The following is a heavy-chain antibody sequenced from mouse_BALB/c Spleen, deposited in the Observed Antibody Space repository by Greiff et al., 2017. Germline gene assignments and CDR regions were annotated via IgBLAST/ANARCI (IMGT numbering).Heavy chain of an antibody. CDR3: ARQTRSPYYAMDY. J-gene: IGHJ4*01. CDR1: GFTFSSYT. V-gene: IGHV5-12-2*01. CDR2: ISNGGGST. Sequence: EVHLVESGGGLVQPGGSLKLSCAASGFTFSSYTMSWVRQTPEKRLEWVAYISNGGGSTYYPDTVKGRFTISRDNAKNTLYLQMSSLKSEDTAMYYCARQTRSPYYAMDYWGQGTSVTVSS.